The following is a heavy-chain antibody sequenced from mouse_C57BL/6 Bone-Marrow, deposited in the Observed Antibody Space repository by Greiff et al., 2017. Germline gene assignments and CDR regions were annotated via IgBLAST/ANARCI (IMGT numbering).Heavy chain of an antibody. CDR1: GYTFTSYW. CDR2: INPSSGYT. V-gene: IGHV1-7*01. Sequence: VQLQESGAELAKPGASVKLSCKASGYTFTSYWMHWVKQRPGQSLEWIGYINPSSGYTKYNQKFKDKTTLTAAKSSSTAYMQLSSLTYEDSAVYDCARGYYGNYAYWYFDVWGTGTTVTVSS. D-gene: IGHD2-1*01. CDR3: ARGYYGNYAYWYFDV. J-gene: IGHJ1*03.